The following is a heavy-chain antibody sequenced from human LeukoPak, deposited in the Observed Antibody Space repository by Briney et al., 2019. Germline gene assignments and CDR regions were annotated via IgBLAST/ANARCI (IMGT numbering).Heavy chain of an antibody. J-gene: IGHJ4*02. Sequence: VASVKVSCKASGYTFTSYGISWVRQAPGQGLEWMGWISAYNGNTNYAQKLQGRVTMTTDTSTSTAYMELRSLRSDDTAVYYCAGYCSGGSCPFGYYFDYWGQGTLVTVSS. V-gene: IGHV1-18*01. CDR1: GYTFTSYG. CDR2: ISAYNGNT. CDR3: AGYCSGGSCPFGYYFDY. D-gene: IGHD2-15*01.